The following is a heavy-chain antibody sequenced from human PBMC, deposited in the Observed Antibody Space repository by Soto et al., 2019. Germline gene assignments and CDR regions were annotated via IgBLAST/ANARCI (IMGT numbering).Heavy chain of an antibody. Sequence: EVQLVESGGGLVQPGGSLRLSCAASGFTFSDHYMDWVRQAPGKVVEWVGSSRNKANSYTTEYHASVKGRFTISRDDSKKSLSLQTNSLKTGDTAVYYCARVETRGTYRRDYWGQGTLVTVSS. CDR2: SRNKANSYTT. CDR1: GFTFSDHY. D-gene: IGHD1-26*01. V-gene: IGHV3-72*01. J-gene: IGHJ4*02. CDR3: ARVETRGTYRRDY.